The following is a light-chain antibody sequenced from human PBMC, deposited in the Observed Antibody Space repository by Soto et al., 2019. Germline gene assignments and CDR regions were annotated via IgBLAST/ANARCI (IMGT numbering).Light chain of an antibody. Sequence: DIVLTQTPLSSPVTLGQPASFSCRSSQSLLHSDGNTYLSWLQQRPGQPPRLLIYQISRRFSGVPDRFSGSGAGTIFTLKISRVEAEDVGVYFCMQSSRLRTFCQGTKVDIK. CDR2: QIS. J-gene: IGKJ1*01. V-gene: IGKV2-24*01. CDR3: MQSSRLRT. CDR1: QSLLHSDGNTY.